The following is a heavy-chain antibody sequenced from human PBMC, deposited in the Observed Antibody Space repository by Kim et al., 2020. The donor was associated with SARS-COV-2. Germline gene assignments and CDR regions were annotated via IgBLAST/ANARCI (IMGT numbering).Heavy chain of an antibody. CDR2: INHSGST. J-gene: IGHJ5*02. CDR1: GGSFSGYY. CDR3: ARGRGNFCSGGSCYPGWFDP. D-gene: IGHD2-15*01. V-gene: IGHV4-34*01. Sequence: SETLSLTCAVYGGSFSGYYWSWIRQPPGKGLEWIGEINHSGSTNYNPSLKSRVTISVDTSKNQFSLKLSSVTAADTAVYYCARGRGNFCSGGSCYPGWFDPWGQGTLVTVSS.